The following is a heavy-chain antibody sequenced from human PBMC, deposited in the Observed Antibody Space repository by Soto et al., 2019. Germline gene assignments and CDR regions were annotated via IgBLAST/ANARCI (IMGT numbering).Heavy chain of an antibody. J-gene: IGHJ4*02. D-gene: IGHD3-10*01. V-gene: IGHV4-59*01. CDR1: GGSISSYY. Sequence: SETLSLTCTVSGGSISSYYWSWIRQPPGKGLEWIGYIYYSGSTNYNPSLKSRVTISVDTSKNQFSLKLSSVTAADTAVYYCARAPYGSGSYYYWGQGTLVTVS. CDR3: ARAPYGSGSYYY. CDR2: IYYSGST.